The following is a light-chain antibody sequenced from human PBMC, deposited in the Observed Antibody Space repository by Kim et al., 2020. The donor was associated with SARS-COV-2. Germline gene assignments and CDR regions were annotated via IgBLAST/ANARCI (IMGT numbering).Light chain of an antibody. CDR2: SGN. CDR1: FSNIESNS. Sequence: QSVLTQPPSESGNPGQRVTISCSGSFSNIESNSVTWYQHLPGTAPKLLIFSGNQRPSGVPDRFSGSKSGTSASLAISGLQSEDEGDYNCAAWDDSLSGHYVFGSGTKVTVL. V-gene: IGLV1-44*01. CDR3: AAWDDSLSGHYV. J-gene: IGLJ1*01.